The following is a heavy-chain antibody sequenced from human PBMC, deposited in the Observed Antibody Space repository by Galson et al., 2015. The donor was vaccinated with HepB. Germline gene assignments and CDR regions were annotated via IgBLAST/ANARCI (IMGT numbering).Heavy chain of an antibody. V-gene: IGHV3-11*01. CDR2: ISSSGSTI. Sequence: SLRLSCAASGFTLSDYYMSWIRQAPGKGLEWVSYISSSGSTIYYADSVKGRFTISRDNAKNSLYLQMNSLRAEDTAVYYCARGGHVWRTCGGDCYSQYYFDYWGQGTLVTVSS. D-gene: IGHD2-21*02. J-gene: IGHJ4*02. CDR3: ARGGHVWRTCGGDCYSQYYFDY. CDR1: GFTLSDYY.